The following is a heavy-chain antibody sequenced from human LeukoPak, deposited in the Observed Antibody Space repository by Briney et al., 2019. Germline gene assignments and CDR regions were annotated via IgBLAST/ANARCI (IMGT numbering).Heavy chain of an antibody. CDR3: ARGDDYKSTLFDY. V-gene: IGHV4-59*08. D-gene: IGHD5-12*01. J-gene: IGHJ4*02. Sequence: SETLSLTCTVSGGSISSYYWSWIRQPPGKGLEWIGYISYSGSTNYNPSLSSRVTISLDTSKNQFSLKLSSVTAADTAVYYCARGDDYKSTLFDYWGQGTLVTVSS. CDR2: ISYSGST. CDR1: GGSISSYY.